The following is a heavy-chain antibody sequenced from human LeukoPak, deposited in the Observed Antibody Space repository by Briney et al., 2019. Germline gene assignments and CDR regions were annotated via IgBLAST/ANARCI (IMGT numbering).Heavy chain of an antibody. Sequence: SETLSLTCTVSGGSISSSSYYWGWIRQPPGKGLEWIGSIYYSGSTYYNPSLKSRVTISVDTSKNQFSLKLSSVTAADTAVYYCATENGQAWFDPWGQGTLVTVSS. CDR1: GGSISSSSYY. J-gene: IGHJ5*02. CDR3: ATENGQAWFDP. D-gene: IGHD1-1*01. V-gene: IGHV4-39*01. CDR2: IYYSGST.